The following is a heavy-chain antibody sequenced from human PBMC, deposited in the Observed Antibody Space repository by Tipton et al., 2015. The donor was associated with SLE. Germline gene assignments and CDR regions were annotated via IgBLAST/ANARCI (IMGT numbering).Heavy chain of an antibody. V-gene: IGHV4-59*08. CDR3: ARHVDPTDYYYYAVDV. J-gene: IGHJ6*02. CDR1: GASTNTKY. CDR2: ANRNEGT. Sequence: TLSLTCTVSGASTNTKYWTWIRQSPGKGLEWIGYANRNEGTKIKSSLERRVTISVDTSKNQFSLRLSSVSAADTAVYYCARHVDPTDYYYYAVDVWGQGTTVTVSS.